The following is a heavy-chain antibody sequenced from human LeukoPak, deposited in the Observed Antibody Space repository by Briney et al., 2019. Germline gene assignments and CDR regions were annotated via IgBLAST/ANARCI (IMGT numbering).Heavy chain of an antibody. CDR2: IYYSGST. CDR3: ERGQGVGYDFWSGYSNWFDP. J-gene: IGHJ5*02. CDR1: GGSISSYY. V-gene: IGHV4-59*01. Sequence: SETLSLTCTVSGGSISSYYWSWIRQPPGKGLEWIGYIYYSGSTNYNPSLKSRVTISVDTSKNQFSLKLSSVTAADTAVYYCERGQGVGYDFWSGYSNWFDPWGQGTLVTVSS. D-gene: IGHD3-3*01.